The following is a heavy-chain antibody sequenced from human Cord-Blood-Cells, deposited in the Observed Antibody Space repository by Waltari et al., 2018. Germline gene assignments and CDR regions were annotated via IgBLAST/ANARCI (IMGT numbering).Heavy chain of an antibody. CDR2: IWYDGSNK. D-gene: IGHD4-17*01. J-gene: IGHJ3*02. CDR1: GFTFSSYG. CDR3: ARDKYGDYWGAFDI. V-gene: IGHV3-33*01. Sequence: QVQLVESGGGVVQPGRSLRLSCAASGFTFSSYGMHWVRQAPGKGLGWVAVIWYDGSNKYYADSVKGRFTISRDNSKNTLYLQMNSLRAEDTAVYYCARDKYGDYWGAFDIWGQGTMVTVSS.